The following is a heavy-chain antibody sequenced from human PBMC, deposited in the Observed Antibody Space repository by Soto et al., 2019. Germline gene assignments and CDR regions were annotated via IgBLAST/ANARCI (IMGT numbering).Heavy chain of an antibody. D-gene: IGHD3-16*01. CDR2: ISYDGSNK. Sequence: QVQLVESGGGVVQPGRSLRLSCAASGFTFSSYGMHWVRQAPGKGLEWVAVISYDGSNKYYADSVKGRFTISRDNSKNTLYLQMNSLRAEDTAVYCCAKGRLRGLTDFDYWGQGTLVTVSS. CDR3: AKGRLRGLTDFDY. V-gene: IGHV3-30*18. CDR1: GFTFSSYG. J-gene: IGHJ4*02.